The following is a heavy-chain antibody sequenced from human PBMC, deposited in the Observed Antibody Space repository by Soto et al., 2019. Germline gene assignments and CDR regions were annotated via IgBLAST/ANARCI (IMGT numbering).Heavy chain of an antibody. CDR3: AREREGYYYDSSGYYPNFDY. J-gene: IGHJ4*02. V-gene: IGHV3-53*01. CDR1: GFTVSSNY. D-gene: IGHD3-22*01. CDR2: IYSGGST. Sequence: PGGSLRLSCAASGFTVSSNYMSWVRQAPGKGLEWVSVIYSGGSTYYADSVKGRFTISRDNSKNTLYLQMNSLRAEDTAVYYCAREREGYYYDSSGYYPNFDYWGQGTLVTVSS.